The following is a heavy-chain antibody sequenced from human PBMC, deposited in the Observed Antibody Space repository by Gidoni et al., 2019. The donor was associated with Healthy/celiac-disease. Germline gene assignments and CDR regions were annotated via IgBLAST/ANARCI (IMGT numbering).Heavy chain of an antibody. Sequence: QVQLQESGPGLVKPSETLSLTCTVSGYSISSGYYWGWIRQPPGKGLEWIGSIYHSGSTYYNPSLKSRVTISVDTSKNQFSLKLSSVTAADTAVYYCARDFSDYVWGSYRYMGGWFDPWGQGTLVTVSS. CDR1: GYSISSGYY. J-gene: IGHJ5*02. CDR2: IYHSGST. D-gene: IGHD3-16*02. V-gene: IGHV4-38-2*02. CDR3: ARDFSDYVWGSYRYMGGWFDP.